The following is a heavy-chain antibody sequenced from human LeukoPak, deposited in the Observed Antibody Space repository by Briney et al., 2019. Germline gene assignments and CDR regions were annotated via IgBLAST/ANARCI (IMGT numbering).Heavy chain of an antibody. J-gene: IGHJ6*03. V-gene: IGHV3-30*18. CDR1: GFTFRSYG. CDR3: AKSDSGSGYYYYYMDV. Sequence: PGGSLRLSCAGSGFTFRSYGMHWVRQAPGKGLEWVTVISYDGSNKYYADSVKGRFTVSRDNSKNTLYLQMNSLRAEDTAVYYCAKSDSGSGYYYYYMDVWGKGTTVTVSS. CDR2: ISYDGSNK. D-gene: IGHD3-10*01.